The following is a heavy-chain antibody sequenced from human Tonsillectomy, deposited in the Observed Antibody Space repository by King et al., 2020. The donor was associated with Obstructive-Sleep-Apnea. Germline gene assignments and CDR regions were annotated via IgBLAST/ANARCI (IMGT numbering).Heavy chain of an antibody. CDR2: ISSSSDTI. V-gene: IGHV3-48*04. Sequence: QLVQSGGALVQPGGSLRLSCAASGFTFSSYSMNWVRQAPGKGLEWVSYISSSSDTIYYADSVKGRFTISRDNAKNSLYLQMNSLRVEDTAVYYCARVLGLDYWGQGTLVTVSS. CDR3: ARVLGLDY. D-gene: IGHD3-3*02. J-gene: IGHJ4*02. CDR1: GFTFSSYS.